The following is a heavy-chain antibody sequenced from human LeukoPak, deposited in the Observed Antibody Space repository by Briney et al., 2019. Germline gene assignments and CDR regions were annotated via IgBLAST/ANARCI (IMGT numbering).Heavy chain of an antibody. CDR1: GFTFSNAW. D-gene: IGHD7-27*01. V-gene: IGHV3-23*01. Sequence: GGSLRLSCEASGFTFSNAWMSWVRQAPGKGLEWVSAISGSGGSTYYADSVKGRFTISRDNSKNTLYLQMNSLRAEDTAMYHCARDRTYPWGALGIWGQGTMVTVSS. J-gene: IGHJ3*02. CDR2: ISGSGGST. CDR3: ARDRTYPWGALGI.